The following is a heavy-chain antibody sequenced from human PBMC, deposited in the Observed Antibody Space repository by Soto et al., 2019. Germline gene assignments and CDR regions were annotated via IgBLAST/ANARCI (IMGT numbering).Heavy chain of an antibody. CDR3: ARMYYYDSSCYSHRRPDAFDI. CDR1: GYSFTSYW. V-gene: IGHV5-51*01. CDR2: IYPGDSDT. D-gene: IGHD3-22*01. J-gene: IGHJ3*02. Sequence: GESLKISCKGSGYSFTSYWIGWVRQMPGKGLEWMGIIYPGDSDTRYSPSFQGQVTISADKSISTAYLQWSSLKASDTAMYYCARMYYYDSSCYSHRRPDAFDIWCQGTMVTVSS.